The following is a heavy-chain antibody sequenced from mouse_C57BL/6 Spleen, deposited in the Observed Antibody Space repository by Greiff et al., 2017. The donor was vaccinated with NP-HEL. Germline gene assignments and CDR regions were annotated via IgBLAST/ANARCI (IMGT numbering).Heavy chain of an antibody. CDR3: ASGWDSSGYPLFAY. V-gene: IGHV1-81*01. J-gene: IGHJ3*01. CDR1: GYTFTSYG. D-gene: IGHD3-2*02. CDR2: IYPRSGNT. Sequence: QVQLQQSGAELARPGASVKLSCKASGYTFTSYGISWVKQRPGQGLEWIGEIYPRSGNTYYHEKFKGKATLTADKSSSTAYMELLSLTSEDSAVYFCASGWDSSGYPLFAYWGQGTLVTVSA.